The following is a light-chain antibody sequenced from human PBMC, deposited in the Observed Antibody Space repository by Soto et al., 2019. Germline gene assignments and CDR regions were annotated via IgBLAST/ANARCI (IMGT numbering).Light chain of an antibody. Sequence: DIVMTQSPDSLAVSLGERATINCKSSQSVLYSSNNKNFLAWYQHKPGQPPKLLIYWASTRESGVPDRFSGSGSGTDFTLNINSLQAEDVAVYYCQQYYSSPYTFGQGTKLEIK. CDR1: QSVLYSSNNKNF. CDR3: QQYYSSPYT. V-gene: IGKV4-1*01. CDR2: WAS. J-gene: IGKJ2*01.